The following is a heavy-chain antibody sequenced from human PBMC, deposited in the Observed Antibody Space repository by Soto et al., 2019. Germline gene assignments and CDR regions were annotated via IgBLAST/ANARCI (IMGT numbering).Heavy chain of an antibody. V-gene: IGHV3-11*01. Sequence: QVQLVESGGGLVKPGGSLRLSCAASGFTFSDYYMSWIRQAPGRGLEWILYISGSGNSINYADSVKGRFTISRDNAKNALYLQMSNVRAEDTAVYYCARDHGNWFDPWGQGTLVTVSS. CDR1: GFTFSDYY. J-gene: IGHJ5*02. CDR3: ARDHGNWFDP. CDR2: ISGSGNSI.